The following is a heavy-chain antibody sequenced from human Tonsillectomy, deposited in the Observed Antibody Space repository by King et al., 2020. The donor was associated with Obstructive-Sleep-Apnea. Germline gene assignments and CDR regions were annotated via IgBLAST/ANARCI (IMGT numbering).Heavy chain of an antibody. J-gene: IGHJ2*01. CDR1: GFTFSDYY. CDR3: ATPFRTDTAMVEGYWYFDL. D-gene: IGHD5-18*01. Sequence: QLVQSGGGLVKPGGSLRLSCAASGFTFSDYYMSWIRQAPGKGLEWGSYISSSSSYTNYADSVKGRFTISRDNAKNSLYLQMNSLRAEDTAVYYCATPFRTDTAMVEGYWYFDLWGRGTLVTVSS. CDR2: ISSSSSYT. V-gene: IGHV3-11*06.